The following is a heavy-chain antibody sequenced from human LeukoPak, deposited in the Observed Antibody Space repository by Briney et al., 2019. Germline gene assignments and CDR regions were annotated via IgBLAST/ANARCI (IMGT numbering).Heavy chain of an antibody. D-gene: IGHD6-19*01. CDR3: AREISGWTFDY. CDR1: GFTVSSNY. CDR2: IYSGGST. V-gene: IGHV3-53*01. Sequence: PGGSLRLSCAASGFTVSSNYMSWVRQAPGKGLEWVSVIYSGGSTYYADSVKGRFTISRDNSKNTLYLQMNSLRAEDTAVYYCAREISGWTFDYWGQGTLVTVSS. J-gene: IGHJ4*02.